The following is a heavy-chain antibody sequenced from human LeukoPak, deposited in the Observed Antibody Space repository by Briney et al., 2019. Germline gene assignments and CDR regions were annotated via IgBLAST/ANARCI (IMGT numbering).Heavy chain of an antibody. CDR3: ASAYCSSTSCYEYYFDY. Sequence: PGGSLRLSCADPGFTFSDYYMSWIRQAPGKGLEWVSYISSSGSIIYYADSVKGRFTISRDNAKNSLYLQMNSLRVEDTAVYSCASAYCSSTSCYEYYFDYWGQGTLVTVSS. J-gene: IGHJ4*02. D-gene: IGHD2-2*01. CDR2: ISSSGSII. CDR1: GFTFSDYY. V-gene: IGHV3-11*01.